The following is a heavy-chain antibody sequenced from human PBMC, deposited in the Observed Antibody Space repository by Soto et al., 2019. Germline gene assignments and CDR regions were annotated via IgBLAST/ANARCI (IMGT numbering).Heavy chain of an antibody. Sequence: SETLSLTCTVSGGSIGSYYWSWIRQPPGRGLEWIGYIYESGSTNSNPSLQSRVTISVDTSKNQFYLNLSPVTAADTATYYCARARITLVREIIKYNMDIWGQGTTVTVSS. CDR2: IYESGST. D-gene: IGHD3-10*01. V-gene: IGHV4-59*01. CDR3: ARARITLVREIIKYNMDI. J-gene: IGHJ6*02. CDR1: GGSIGSYY.